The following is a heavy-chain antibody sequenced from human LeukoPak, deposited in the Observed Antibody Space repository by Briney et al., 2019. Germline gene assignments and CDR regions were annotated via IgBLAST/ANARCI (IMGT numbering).Heavy chain of an antibody. CDR2: ISSNGGST. CDR3: ARGGYGASTPYYMDV. J-gene: IGHJ6*03. V-gene: IGHV3-64*01. D-gene: IGHD1-26*01. Sequence: PGGSLRLSCAASGFTFSSYAMNWVRQAPGKGVEYVSAISSNGGSTYYANSVKGRSTISRDNSKNTLYLQMGSLRAEDMAVYFCARGGYGASTPYYMDVWGTGTTVTVSS. CDR1: GFTFSSYA.